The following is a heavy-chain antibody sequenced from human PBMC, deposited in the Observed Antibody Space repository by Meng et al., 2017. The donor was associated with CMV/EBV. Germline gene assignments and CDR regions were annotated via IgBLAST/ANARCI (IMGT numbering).Heavy chain of an antibody. Sequence: GGSLRLSCAASGFTFSSYSMNWVRQAPGKGLEWVSSISSSSSYIDYADSVKGRFTISRDNAKNSLYLQMNSLRAEDTAVYYCARDRRGYCSSTSCYYHYYYGMDVWGQGTTVTVSS. D-gene: IGHD2-2*01. CDR1: GFTFSSYS. V-gene: IGHV3-21*01. J-gene: IGHJ6*02. CDR3: ARDRRGYCSSTSCYYHYYYGMDV. CDR2: ISSSSSYI.